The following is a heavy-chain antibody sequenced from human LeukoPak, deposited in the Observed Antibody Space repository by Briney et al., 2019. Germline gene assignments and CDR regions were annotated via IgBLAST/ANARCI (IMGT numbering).Heavy chain of an antibody. V-gene: IGHV3-23*01. CDR2: ISGSGGST. CDR1: GFTFSNYA. CDR3: AKDREDTFFDY. Sequence: GGSLRLSCAASGFTFSNYAMSWVRQAPGKGLEWDSAISGSGGSTYYADSVKGRFTISRDNSKNTLYLQMNSLRAEDTAVYYCAKDREDTFFDYWGQGTLVTVSS. D-gene: IGHD2-15*01. J-gene: IGHJ4*02.